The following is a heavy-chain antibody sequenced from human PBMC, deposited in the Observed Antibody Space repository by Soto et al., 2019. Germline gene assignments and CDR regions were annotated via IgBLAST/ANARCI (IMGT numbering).Heavy chain of an antibody. D-gene: IGHD3-22*01. Sequence: GGSLRLSCAASGFTFDDYTMHWVRQAPGKGLEWVSLISWDGGSTYYADSVKGRFTISRDNSKNSLYLQMNSLRTEDTALYYCAKESLGYYDSSGYYGGMDVWGQGTTVTVSS. CDR2: ISWDGGST. CDR1: GFTFDDYT. CDR3: AKESLGYYDSSGYYGGMDV. V-gene: IGHV3-43*01. J-gene: IGHJ6*02.